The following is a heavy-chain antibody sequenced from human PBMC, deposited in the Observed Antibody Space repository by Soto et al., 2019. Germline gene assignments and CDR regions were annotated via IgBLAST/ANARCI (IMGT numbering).Heavy chain of an antibody. V-gene: IGHV4-59*01. D-gene: IGHD3-16*02. CDR3: ARVGTSYPFDP. J-gene: IGHJ5*02. Sequence: SETLSLTCTVSGGSISSYYWSWIRQPPGKGLEWIGYIYYSGSTNYNPSLKSRVTISVDTSKNQFSLKLSSVTAADTAVYYCARVGTSYPFDPWGQGTLVTVSS. CDR2: IYYSGST. CDR1: GGSISSYY.